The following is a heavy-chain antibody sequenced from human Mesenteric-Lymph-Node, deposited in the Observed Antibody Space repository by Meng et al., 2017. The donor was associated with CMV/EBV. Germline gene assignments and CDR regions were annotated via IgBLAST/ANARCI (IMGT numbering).Heavy chain of an antibody. CDR2: INPDSGGT. V-gene: IGHV1-2*02. CDR1: GYAFNGFY. D-gene: IGHD3-3*01. J-gene: IGHJ4*02. Sequence: ASVKVSCKASGYAFNGFYVHWVRQAPGQGLEWMGWINPDSGGTNYAQKFQGRVTMTRDTSISTAYMELSRLRSDDTAVYYCARDQGGAGTIFGVENWGQGTLVTVSS. CDR3: ARDQGGAGTIFGVEN.